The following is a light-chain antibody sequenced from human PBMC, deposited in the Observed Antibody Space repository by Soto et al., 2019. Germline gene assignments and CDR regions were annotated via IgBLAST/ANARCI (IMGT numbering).Light chain of an antibody. CDR3: SSFTSSNTWV. Sequence: QSALTQPPSVSGSPGQSVTISCTGTSSDVGSYNRVSWYQQPQGTAPKLIIYEVSNRPSGVPDRFFGSKSGNTASLTISGLQAEDEADYYCSSFTSSNTWVFGGGTKLTVL. J-gene: IGLJ3*02. V-gene: IGLV2-18*02. CDR2: EVS. CDR1: SSDVGSYNR.